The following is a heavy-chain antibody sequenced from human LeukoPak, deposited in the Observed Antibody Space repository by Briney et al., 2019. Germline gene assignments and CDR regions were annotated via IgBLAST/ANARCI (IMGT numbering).Heavy chain of an antibody. J-gene: IGHJ6*02. CDR3: AAVPLTYYGDYYYYGMDV. Sequence: GASVKVSCKVSGVTFSGSAVQWVRQARGLEWIGWIVVGSGNTNYAQKFQERVTFTRDMSTSTAYMELSSLRSEDTAVYHCAAVPLTYYGDYYYYGMDVWGQGTTVTVSS. CDR2: IVVGSGNT. D-gene: IGHD3-22*01. CDR1: GVTFSGSA. V-gene: IGHV1-58*01.